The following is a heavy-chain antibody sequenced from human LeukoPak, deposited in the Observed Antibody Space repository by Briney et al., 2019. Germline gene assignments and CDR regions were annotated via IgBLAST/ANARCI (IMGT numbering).Heavy chain of an antibody. CDR1: GFTFSSYG. CDR3: AELGITMIGGV. J-gene: IGHJ6*04. D-gene: IGHD3-10*02. Sequence: PGGSLRLSCAASGFTFSSYGMYWVRQAPGKGLEWVASIRYDGSKKYYADSVKGRFTISRDNAKNSLYLQMNSLRAEDTAVYCCAELGITMIGGVWGKGTTVTISS. CDR2: IRYDGSKK. V-gene: IGHV3-30*02.